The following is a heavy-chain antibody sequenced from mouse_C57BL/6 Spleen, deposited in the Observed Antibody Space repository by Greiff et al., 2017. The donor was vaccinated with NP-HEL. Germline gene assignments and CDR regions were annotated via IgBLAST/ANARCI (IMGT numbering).Heavy chain of an antibody. CDR2: IYPGDGDT. V-gene: IGHV1-82*01. J-gene: IGHJ1*03. D-gene: IGHD3-3*01. Sequence: QVQLKESGPELVKPGASVKISCKASGYAFSSSWMNWVKQRPGKGLEWIGRIYPGDGDTNYNGKFKGKATLTADKSSSTAYMQLSSLTSEDSAVYFCARGGGTFDVWGTGTTVTVSS. CDR3: ARGGGTFDV. CDR1: GYAFSSSW.